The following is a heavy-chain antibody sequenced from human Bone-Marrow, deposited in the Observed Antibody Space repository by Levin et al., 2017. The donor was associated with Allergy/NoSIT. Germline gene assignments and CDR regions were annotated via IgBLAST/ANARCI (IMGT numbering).Heavy chain of an antibody. J-gene: IGHJ4*02. D-gene: IGHD4-23*01. Sequence: GGSLRLSCAASGFTFSSYAMTWVRQAPGKGLEWVSAVSGSGGTTYYADSVKGRFTVSRDNSKNTLFLQMNSLRAEDTAVYYCAKDRDYGGSSGVFDYWGQGTLVTVSS. CDR3: AKDRDYGGSSGVFDY. CDR2: VSGSGGTT. CDR1: GFTFSSYA. V-gene: IGHV3-23*01.